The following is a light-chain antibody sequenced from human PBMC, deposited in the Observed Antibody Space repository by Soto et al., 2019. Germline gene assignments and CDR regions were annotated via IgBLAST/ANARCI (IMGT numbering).Light chain of an antibody. V-gene: IGKV3-11*01. Sequence: EIVLTQSPATLSLSPGEGATLSCRASQSVSYFLSWYQQKPGQAPRLLIYHASNRAAGIPARFSGSGSGTDFNLTISSLGPEDFAVYYCQQCSNWPPITVGQGTRLEIK. J-gene: IGKJ5*01. CDR1: QSVSYF. CDR2: HAS. CDR3: QQCSNWPPIT.